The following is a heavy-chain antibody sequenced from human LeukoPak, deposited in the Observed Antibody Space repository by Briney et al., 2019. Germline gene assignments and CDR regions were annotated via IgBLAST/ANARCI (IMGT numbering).Heavy chain of an antibody. CDR3: AREGAAAEDVNWFDP. Sequence: ASVKVSCKASGYTFTGYYIHWVRQAPGQGLEWMGWINPNSGNTHYTEKFQDRVTMTRDTSISTAYMELSSLESDDTAIYYCAREGAAAEDVNWFDPWGQGTLVTVSS. CDR1: GYTFTGYY. D-gene: IGHD6-25*01. CDR2: INPNSGNT. J-gene: IGHJ5*02. V-gene: IGHV1-2*02.